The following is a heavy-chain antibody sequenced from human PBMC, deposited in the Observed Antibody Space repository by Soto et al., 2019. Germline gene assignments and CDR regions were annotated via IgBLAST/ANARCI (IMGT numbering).Heavy chain of an antibody. CDR1: GGPMYSYF. CDR2: VYYGGSS. J-gene: IGHJ5*02. Sequence: PSETLSLTCSVSGGPMYSYFWSWIRQPPGKGLEWIGYVYYGGSSNYNPSLKSRVTFSVDTSKNQVTLNLRSVTAADTAVYYCARADRKWLDPWGQGSLVTVSS. CDR3: ARADRKWLDP. V-gene: IGHV4-59*01.